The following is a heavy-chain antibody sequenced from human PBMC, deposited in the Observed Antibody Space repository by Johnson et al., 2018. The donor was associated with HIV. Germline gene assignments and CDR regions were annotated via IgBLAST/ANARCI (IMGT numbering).Heavy chain of an antibody. V-gene: IGHV3-30*04. CDR1: GFTFSSYA. Sequence: QVQLVESGGGVVQPGRSLRLSCAASGFTFSSYAMHWVRQAPGKGLEWVAAISYDGSNKDYADSVKGRFTISRDNPWNTLYLQMNNLTSEDTGAYYCAKSIVVVLVGDNDDAFDMWGLGTMVTVSS. CDR3: AKSIVVVLVGDNDDAFDM. J-gene: IGHJ3*02. CDR2: ISYDGSNK. D-gene: IGHD2-21*01.